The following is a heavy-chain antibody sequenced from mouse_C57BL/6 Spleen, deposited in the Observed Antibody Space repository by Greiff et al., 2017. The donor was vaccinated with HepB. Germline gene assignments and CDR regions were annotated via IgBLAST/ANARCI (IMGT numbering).Heavy chain of an antibody. CDR1: GYTFTSYG. D-gene: IGHD2-2*01. Sequence: QVQLQQSGAELARPGASVKLSCKASGYTFTSYGISWVKQRTGQGLEWIGEIYPRSGNTYYNEKFKGKATLTADKSSSTAYMELRSLTSEDSAVYFCASEAVMVTTAGYAMDYWGQGTSVTVSS. J-gene: IGHJ4*01. CDR3: ASEAVMVTTAGYAMDY. V-gene: IGHV1-81*01. CDR2: IYPRSGNT.